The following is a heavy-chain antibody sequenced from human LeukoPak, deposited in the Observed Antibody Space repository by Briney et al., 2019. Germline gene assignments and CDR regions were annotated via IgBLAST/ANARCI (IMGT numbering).Heavy chain of an antibody. CDR2: ISIRGSYT. CDR1: GFTFSNYN. V-gene: IGHV3-21*06. Sequence: GGSLRLSGAASGFTFSNYNMDWVRRAPGKGLEWGSYISIRGSYTYYADSVKGRFTISMANSKNSVYRQMKRLCAEDTAVYYCARIDAFDIWGQGKMVTVSS. J-gene: IGHJ3*02. CDR3: ARIDAFDI.